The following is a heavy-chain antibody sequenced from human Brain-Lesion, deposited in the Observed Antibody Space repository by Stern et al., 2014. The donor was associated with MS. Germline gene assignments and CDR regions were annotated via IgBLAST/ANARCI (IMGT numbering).Heavy chain of an antibody. V-gene: IGHV4-39*01. CDR2: LYYSGDT. Sequence: VHLVESGPGLVKPSATLSLTCTVAGGSVSSTSYAWAWIRQPPGKGLEWIGTLYYSGDTYYSPALKSRLTISLDTSKNQFSLQLGFVTAADTAVYYCAGEEDIRYCSGGSCTGNWFDPWGQGTLVTVSS. CDR3: AGEEDIRYCSGGSCTGNWFDP. CDR1: GGSVSSTSYA. J-gene: IGHJ5*02. D-gene: IGHD2-15*01.